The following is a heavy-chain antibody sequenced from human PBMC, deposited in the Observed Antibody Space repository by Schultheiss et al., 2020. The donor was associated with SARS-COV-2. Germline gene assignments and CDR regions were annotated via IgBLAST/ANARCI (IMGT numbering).Heavy chain of an antibody. CDR1: GFTLSHYW. J-gene: IGHJ4*02. D-gene: IGHD3-22*01. Sequence: GESLKISCAASGFTLSHYWMSWVRQAPGKGLEWVSYISSSGSTIYYADSVKGRFTISRDNAKNSLYLQMNSLRAEDTAVYYCAKDTIDYYYDSSGYLDYWGQGTLVTVSS. V-gene: IGHV3-11*01. CDR3: AKDTIDYYYDSSGYLDY. CDR2: ISSSGSTI.